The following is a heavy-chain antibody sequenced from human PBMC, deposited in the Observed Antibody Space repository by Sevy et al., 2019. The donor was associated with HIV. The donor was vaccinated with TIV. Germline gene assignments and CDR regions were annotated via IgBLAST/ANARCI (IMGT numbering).Heavy chain of an antibody. Sequence: ASVKVSCKASGYTFSGYYIHWVRQAPGQGLEWMGWINPNSGVTDYAPKFQGRVTLTAETSINTAHVEVARLTSDDTALNFCVSDRTTVNFDAMTGSLRYFDLDVWGQGTTVTVSS. CDR3: VSDRTTVNFDAMTGSLRYFDLDV. J-gene: IGHJ6*02. CDR2: INPNSGVT. D-gene: IGHD3-9*01. CDR1: GYTFSGYY. V-gene: IGHV1-2*02.